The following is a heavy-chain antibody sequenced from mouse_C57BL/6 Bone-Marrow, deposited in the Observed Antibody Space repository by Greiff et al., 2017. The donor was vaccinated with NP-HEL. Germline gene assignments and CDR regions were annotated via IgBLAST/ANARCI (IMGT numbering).Heavy chain of an antibody. D-gene: IGHD2-4*01. Sequence: EVQGVESEGGLVQPGSSMKLSCTASGFTFSDYYMAWVRQVPEKGLEWVANINSDGSSTYYLDSLKSRFILSRDNAKNILYLQMRSLKSEDTATYYSAREEGLRRRTYAMDYWGQGTSVTVSS. CDR3: AREEGLRRRTYAMDY. CDR1: GFTFSDYY. V-gene: IGHV5-16*01. CDR2: INSDGSST. J-gene: IGHJ4*01.